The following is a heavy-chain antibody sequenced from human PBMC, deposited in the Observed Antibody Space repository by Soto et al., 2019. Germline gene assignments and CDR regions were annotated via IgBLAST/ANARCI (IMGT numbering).Heavy chain of an antibody. CDR2: IYYSGST. J-gene: IGHJ6*02. Sequence: QVQLQESGPGLVKPSQTLSLTCTFSGGSISSGGYYWSWIRQHPGKGLEWIGYIYYSGSTYYNPSIKSRVTISVDTSKNQCSLKLSSVTAADTAVYYCARMYRGTRMDVWGQGTTVTVSS. CDR3: ARMYRGTRMDV. V-gene: IGHV4-31*03. CDR1: GGSISSGGYY. D-gene: IGHD3-10*01.